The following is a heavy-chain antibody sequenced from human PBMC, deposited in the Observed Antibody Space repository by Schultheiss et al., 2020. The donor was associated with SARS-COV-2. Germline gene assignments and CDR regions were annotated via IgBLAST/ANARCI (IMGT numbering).Heavy chain of an antibody. CDR1: GFTFSSYS. CDR3: ANHRGFLGWFPQA. J-gene: IGHJ6*04. Sequence: GGSLRLSCAASGFTFSSYSMNWVRQAPGKGLEWVSAISGSGGSTYYADSVKGRFTISRDNSKNTLYLQMNNLSVDDTAVYYCANHRGFLGWFPQAWGKGTTVTVSS. V-gene: IGHV3-23*01. D-gene: IGHD3-3*01. CDR2: ISGSGGST.